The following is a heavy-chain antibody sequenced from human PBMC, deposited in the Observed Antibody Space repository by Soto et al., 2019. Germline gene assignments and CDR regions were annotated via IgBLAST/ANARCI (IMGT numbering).Heavy chain of an antibody. J-gene: IGHJ4*02. V-gene: IGHV5-51*01. Sequence: GESLKVWWKGAGDRCIGYGIGWVRQMPGKGLEWMGIIYPGDSDTRYSPSFQGQVTISADKSISTAYLQWSSLKASDTAMYYCARGLYTFHFDYWGQGTLVTVSS. D-gene: IGHD2-2*02. CDR1: GDRCIGYG. CDR2: IYPGDSDT. CDR3: ARGLYTFHFDY.